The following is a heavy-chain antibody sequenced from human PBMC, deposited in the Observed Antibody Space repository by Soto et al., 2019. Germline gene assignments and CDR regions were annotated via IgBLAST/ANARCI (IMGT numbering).Heavy chain of an antibody. CDR2: IRSKAYGGTT. Sequence: GGSLRLSCTASGFTFGDYAMSWVRQAPGKGLEWVGFIRSKAYGGTTEYAASVKGRFTISRDDSKSIAYLQMNSLKTEDTAVYYCTRDRYYDSSGPDYWGQGTLVTVSS. J-gene: IGHJ4*02. D-gene: IGHD3-22*01. CDR1: GFTFGDYA. V-gene: IGHV3-49*04. CDR3: TRDRYYDSSGPDY.